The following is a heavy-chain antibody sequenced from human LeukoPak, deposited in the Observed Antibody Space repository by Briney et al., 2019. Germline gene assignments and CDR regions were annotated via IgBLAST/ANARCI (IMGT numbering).Heavy chain of an antibody. V-gene: IGHV4-34*01. J-gene: IGHJ4*02. CDR3: ARGDGGGYGGSFDY. CDR2: INHSGST. D-gene: IGHD4-23*01. CDR1: GFTFSGYY. Sequence: SETLSLTCAAYGFTFSGYYWSWIRQPPGKGLEWVGEINHSGSTNYNPSLKSRVTISVDTSKNQFSLKLSSVTAADTAVYYCARGDGGGYGGSFDYWGQGTLVTVSS.